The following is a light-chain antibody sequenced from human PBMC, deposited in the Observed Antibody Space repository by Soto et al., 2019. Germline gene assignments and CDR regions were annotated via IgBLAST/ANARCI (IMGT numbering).Light chain of an antibody. CDR3: VSCTSSTTYV. J-gene: IGLJ1*01. V-gene: IGLV2-14*03. CDR2: DVA. Sequence: QSALTQPASVSASPGQSITISCTGTSSDVGGSNFVSWYQQHPGKPPKLIIYDVATRPSGVSNRFSVSKSGSTASLIIARLQAEDEDDYYCVSCTSSTTYVFGSGTKLTVL. CDR1: SSDVGGSNF.